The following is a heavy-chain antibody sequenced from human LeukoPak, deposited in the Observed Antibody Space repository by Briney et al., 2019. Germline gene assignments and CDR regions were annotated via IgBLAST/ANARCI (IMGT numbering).Heavy chain of an antibody. CDR1: GFIFSNYW. V-gene: IGHV3-74*01. J-gene: IGHJ4*02. CDR2: VNSDGSST. CDR3: ARRSPNYYFDY. Sequence: GGSLRLSCAASGFIFSNYWMHWVRQAPGKGLVWVSRVNSDGSSTSYVDSVKGRFTISRDNAKNSLYLQMNSLRAEDTAVYYCARRSPNYYFDYWGQGTPVTVSS.